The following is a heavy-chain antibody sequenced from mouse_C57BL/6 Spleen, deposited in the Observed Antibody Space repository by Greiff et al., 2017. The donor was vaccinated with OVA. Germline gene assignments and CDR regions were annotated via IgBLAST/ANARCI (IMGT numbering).Heavy chain of an antibody. CDR1: GYTFTSYW. J-gene: IGHJ4*01. CDR2: IHPNSGST. CDR3: ARELGRECYAMDY. V-gene: IGHV1-64*01. Sequence: QVQLQQPGAELVKPGASVKLSCKASGYTFTSYWMHWVKQRPGQGLEWIGMIHPNSGSTNYNEKFKSKATLTVDKSSSTAYMQLSSLTSEDSAVYYCARELGRECYAMDYWGQGTSVTVSS. D-gene: IGHD4-1*01.